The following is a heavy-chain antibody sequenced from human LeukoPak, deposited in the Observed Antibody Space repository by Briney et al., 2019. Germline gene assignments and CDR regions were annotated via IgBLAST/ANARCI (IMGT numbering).Heavy chain of an antibody. Sequence: SETLSLTCAVYGGSFSGYYWSWVRQPPGKGLEWIGEINHSGSTNYNPSLKSRVTISVDTSKNQFSLKLSSVTAADTAVYYCARQGGGYDFWSGYYPPDYWGQGTLVTVSS. CDR1: GGSFSGYY. J-gene: IGHJ4*02. V-gene: IGHV4-34*01. CDR3: ARQGGGYDFWSGYYPPDY. D-gene: IGHD3-3*01. CDR2: INHSGST.